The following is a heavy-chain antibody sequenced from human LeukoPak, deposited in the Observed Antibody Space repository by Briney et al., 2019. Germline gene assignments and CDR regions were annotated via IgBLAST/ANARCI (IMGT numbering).Heavy chain of an antibody. CDR1: GFTFGSYS. Sequence: PGGSLRLSCAASGFTFGSYSMNWVRQAPGEGLEWVSSISSSSSYIYYADSVKGRFTISRDNAKNSLYLQMNSLRAEDTAVYYCARDIIAARPGNWFDPWGQGTLVTVSS. CDR3: ARDIIAARPGNWFDP. D-gene: IGHD6-6*01. CDR2: ISSSSSYI. J-gene: IGHJ5*02. V-gene: IGHV3-21*01.